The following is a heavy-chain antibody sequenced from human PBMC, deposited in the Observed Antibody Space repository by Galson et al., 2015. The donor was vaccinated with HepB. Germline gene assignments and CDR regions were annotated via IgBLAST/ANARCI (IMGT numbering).Heavy chain of an antibody. D-gene: IGHD2-2*01. CDR3: ARDRDCSSTSCYPWDGY. CDR1: GFTFSRYW. Sequence: SLRLSCAASGFTFSRYWMSWVRQAPGKGLEWVANIKQDGSEKYYVDSVKARFTISRDNAKNSLYLQMNSLRAEDTAVYYCARDRDCSSTSCYPWDGYWGQRTLVTVSS. J-gene: IGHJ4*02. CDR2: IKQDGSEK. V-gene: IGHV3-7*01.